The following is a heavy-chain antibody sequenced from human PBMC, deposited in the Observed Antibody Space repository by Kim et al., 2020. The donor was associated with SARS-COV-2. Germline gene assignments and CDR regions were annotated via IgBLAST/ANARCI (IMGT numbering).Heavy chain of an antibody. D-gene: IGHD6-13*01. CDR3: ARENPAGIAAAGSIH. V-gene: IGHV4-4*02. CDR2: IYHSGST. J-gene: IGHJ4*02. Sequence: SETLSLTCAVSGGSISSSNWWSWVRQPPGKGLEWIGEIYHSGSTNYNPSLKSRVTISVDKSKNQFSLKLSSVTAADTAVYYCARENPAGIAAAGSIHWGQGTLVTVSS. CDR1: GGSISSSNW.